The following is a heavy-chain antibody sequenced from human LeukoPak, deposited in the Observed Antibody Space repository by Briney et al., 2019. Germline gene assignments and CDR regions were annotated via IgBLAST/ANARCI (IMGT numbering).Heavy chain of an antibody. J-gene: IGHJ4*02. D-gene: IGHD3-10*01. CDR2: IWYDGSNK. CDR3: ARERPTNYYGSGPNDY. Sequence: PGGSLRLSCAASGFTFSSYGMHWVRQAPGKGLEWVAVIWYDGSNKYYADSVKGRFTISRDNSKNTLYLQMNSLRAEDTAVYYCARERPTNYYGSGPNDYWGQGTLVTVSS. V-gene: IGHV3-33*01. CDR1: GFTFSSYG.